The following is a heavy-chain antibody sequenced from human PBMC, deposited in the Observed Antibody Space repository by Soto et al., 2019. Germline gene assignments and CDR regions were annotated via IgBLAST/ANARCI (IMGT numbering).Heavy chain of an antibody. Sequence: SETLSLTCAVSGGSMTGYYWTWIRQTPGKGLEWIAFIYYSGNTDYNPSLTSRVNISVNTSKKEITLKLNSVFAADTAVYYCARLGRYGSGGSCLWYSDSWGQGSLVTVSS. CDR1: GGSMTGYY. CDR2: IYYSGNT. D-gene: IGHD2-15*01. CDR3: ARLGRYGSGGSCLWYSDS. V-gene: IGHV4-59*01. J-gene: IGHJ4*02.